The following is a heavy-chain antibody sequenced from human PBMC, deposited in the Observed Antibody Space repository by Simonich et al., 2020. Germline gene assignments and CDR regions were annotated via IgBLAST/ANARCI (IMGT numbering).Heavy chain of an antibody. CDR3: ARDAAGDY. CDR2: ISSSSSYI. J-gene: IGHJ4*02. CDR1: GLTFSSYS. V-gene: IGHV3-21*01. Sequence: EVQLVESGGGLVKPGGSMILSCAASGLTFSSYSMNWVRQAPENGRDWISSISSSSSYIYYADSVKGRFTISRDNAKNSLYLQMNSLRAEDTAVYYCARDAAGDYWGQGTLVTVSS. D-gene: IGHD6-13*01.